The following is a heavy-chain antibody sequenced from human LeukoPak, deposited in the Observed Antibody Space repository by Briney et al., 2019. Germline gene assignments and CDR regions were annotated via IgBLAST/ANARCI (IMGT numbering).Heavy chain of an antibody. J-gene: IGHJ4*02. CDR2: INPNSGDA. CDR1: GYTFTVHY. CDR3: ARDKGSGYLPFDF. V-gene: IGHV1-2*02. Sequence: ASVKVSCKASGYTFTVHYIHWVRQAPGQGPEWMGWINPNSGDANYPQKVQGRVTMTRGTSISTACMEMSSLRSDDTAVYFCARDKGSGYLPFDFWGQGDLVTVSS. D-gene: IGHD5-18*01.